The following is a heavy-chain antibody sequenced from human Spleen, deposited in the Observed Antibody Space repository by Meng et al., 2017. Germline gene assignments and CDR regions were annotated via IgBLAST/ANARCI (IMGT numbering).Heavy chain of an antibody. D-gene: IGHD6-19*01. CDR1: GFTFSNYD. CDR2: IGKAGDT. Sequence: GESLKISCEASGFTFSNYDFHWVRQAPGKGLEWVSAIGKAGDTYYPGSVKGRFTMSRENAKNSVYLQMYSLTAGDTAVYYCARESMDTDSSGWYDWYFDLWGRGTLVTVSS. V-gene: IGHV3-13*01. CDR3: ARESMDTDSSGWYDWYFDL. J-gene: IGHJ2*01.